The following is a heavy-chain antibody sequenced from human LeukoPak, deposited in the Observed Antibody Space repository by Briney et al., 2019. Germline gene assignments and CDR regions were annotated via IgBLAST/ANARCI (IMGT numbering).Heavy chain of an antibody. Sequence: SGTLSLTCAVSGGSISSSNWWTWVRQSPGKGLEWIGEIYPSGSTNYNPSLGSRLTISLDKAKNHFSLKLTSVTAADTAVYYCARDRISVSDPPNWFDPWGQGTLVIVSS. V-gene: IGHV4-4*02. CDR2: IYPSGST. D-gene: IGHD6-19*01. CDR3: ARDRISVSDPPNWFDP. CDR1: GGSISSSNW. J-gene: IGHJ5*02.